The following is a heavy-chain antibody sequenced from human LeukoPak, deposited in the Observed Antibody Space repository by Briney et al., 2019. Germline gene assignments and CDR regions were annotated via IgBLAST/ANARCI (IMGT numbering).Heavy chain of an antibody. J-gene: IGHJ4*02. V-gene: IGHV3-23*01. CDR3: RIYYYGSGSYFEEFFDY. CDR1: GFTFSSYA. D-gene: IGHD3-10*01. Sequence: GGSLRLSCAASGFTFSSYAMSWVRQASGKGLEWVSAISGSGGSTYYADSVKGRFTISRDNSKNTLYLQMNSLRAEDTAVYYCRIYYYGSGSYFEEFFDYWGQGTLVTVSS. CDR2: ISGSGGST.